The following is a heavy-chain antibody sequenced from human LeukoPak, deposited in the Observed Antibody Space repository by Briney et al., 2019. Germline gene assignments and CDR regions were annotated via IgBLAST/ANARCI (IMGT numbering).Heavy chain of an antibody. CDR1: GGSIRSYY. D-gene: IGHD3-22*01. V-gene: IGHV4-59*01. Sequence: PSETLSLTCTVSGGSIRSYYWSWIRQPPGKGLEWIGYIYYSGSTNYNPSLKSRVTISVDTSKNQFSLKLSSVTAADTAVYYCARNYDTRAYFRFDPWGQGTLVTVSS. CDR2: IYYSGST. CDR3: ARNYDTRAYFRFDP. J-gene: IGHJ5*02.